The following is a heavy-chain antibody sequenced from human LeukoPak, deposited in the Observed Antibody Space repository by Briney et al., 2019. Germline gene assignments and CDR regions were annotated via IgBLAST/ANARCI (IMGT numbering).Heavy chain of an antibody. D-gene: IGHD6-19*01. CDR2: ISYDGSNK. CDR1: GFTFRSYA. CDR3: AREPLYNNGWQRHFDS. Sequence: PGRSLRLSCAASGFTFRSYAVLWVRQAPGKGLEWVAVISYDGSNKYYADSVKGRFTISRDNSKNTLYLQMNSLRAEDTAVYYCAREPLYNNGWQRHFDSWGQGTLVTASS. V-gene: IGHV3-30-3*01. J-gene: IGHJ4*02.